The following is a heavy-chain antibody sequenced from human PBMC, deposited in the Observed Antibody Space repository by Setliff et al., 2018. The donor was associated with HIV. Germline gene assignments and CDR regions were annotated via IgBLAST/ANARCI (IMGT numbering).Heavy chain of an antibody. CDR3: ARLGDSGYDFRGYFDY. J-gene: IGHJ4*02. CDR2: VYYSGGT. V-gene: IGHV4-39*01. CDR1: GSVSDTSYY. Sequence: GSVSDTSYYWGWIRQPPGKGLEWLANVYYSGGTYYNPSLNSRVTISVDTSRNQFSLKLTSVTAADTALYFCARLGDSGYDFRGYFDYWGQGKLVTVSS. D-gene: IGHD5-12*01.